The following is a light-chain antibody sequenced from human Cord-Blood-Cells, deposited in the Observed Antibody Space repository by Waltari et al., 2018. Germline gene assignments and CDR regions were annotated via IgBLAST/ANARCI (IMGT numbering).Light chain of an antibody. CDR2: AAS. CDR1: QSISSY. V-gene: IGKV1-39*01. J-gene: IGKJ1*01. CDR3: QQSYSTPPT. Sequence: DIQMTQSPSSLSASVGDRVTITCRASQSISSYLNWYQQKPGKAPKPLIYAASSLQSGVPSRFSGSGSGTDFTLTISSLQPEDFATYDCQQSYSTPPTFGQGTKVEIK.